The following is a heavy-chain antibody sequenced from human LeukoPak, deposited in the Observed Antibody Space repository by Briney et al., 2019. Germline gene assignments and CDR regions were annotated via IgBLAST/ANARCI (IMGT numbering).Heavy chain of an antibody. J-gene: IGHJ4*02. V-gene: IGHV4-59*01. D-gene: IGHD2-15*01. CDR2: IYNSGSTNSGST. Sequence: SETPSLTCTVSGGSISSYYWSWIRQVPGKGLECIGYIYNSGSTNSGSTNYNPSLKSRVTISLDTSKNQLSLKVTSVTAADTAVYYCARLYCTGGSCYEYYWGQGTLVTVSS. CDR3: ARLYCTGGSCYEYY. CDR1: GGSISSYY.